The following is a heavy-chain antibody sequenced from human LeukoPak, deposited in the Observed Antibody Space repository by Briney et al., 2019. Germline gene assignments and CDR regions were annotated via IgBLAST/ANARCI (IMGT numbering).Heavy chain of an antibody. V-gene: IGHV4-31*03. CDR2: IFHSGST. Sequence: SQTLSLTCTVSGGSISSGGYYWSWIRQHPGKGLEWIGYIFHSGSTSYNPSLKSRATISVDTSKNQFSLKLSSVTAADTAVYYCARGPRSSGWTSDYWGQGTLVTVSS. D-gene: IGHD6-19*01. CDR1: GGSISSGGYY. CDR3: ARGPRSSGWTSDY. J-gene: IGHJ4*02.